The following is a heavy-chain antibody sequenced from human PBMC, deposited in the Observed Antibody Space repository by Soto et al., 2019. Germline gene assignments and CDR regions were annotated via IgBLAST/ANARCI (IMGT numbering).Heavy chain of an antibody. V-gene: IGHV4-31*03. D-gene: IGHD4-17*01. CDR3: ARDHAVTPKNNWFDP. CDR2: IYYSGST. J-gene: IGHJ5*02. CDR1: GGSISSGGYY. Sequence: SSETLSLTCTVSGGSISSGGYYWSWIRQHPGKGLEWIGYIYYSGSTYYNPSLKSRVTISVDTSKNQFSLKLSSVTAADTAVYYCARDHAVTPKNNWFDPWGQGTLVTAPQ.